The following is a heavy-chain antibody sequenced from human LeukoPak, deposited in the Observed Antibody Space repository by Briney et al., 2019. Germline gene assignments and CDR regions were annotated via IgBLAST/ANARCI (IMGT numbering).Heavy chain of an antibody. Sequence: LSGRSLRLSCAASAFTFSSDAMSSVRQAPGNWLGWVAAISGSGGSTQYADPVKGRFTISRDKTKNTRYLQINSLRAEDTAVYYCAKASEDGTVGDYWGQGTLVTVSS. CDR3: AKASEDGTVGDY. D-gene: IGHD4-23*01. CDR1: AFTFSSDA. J-gene: IGHJ4*02. V-gene: IGHV3-23*01. CDR2: ISGSGGST.